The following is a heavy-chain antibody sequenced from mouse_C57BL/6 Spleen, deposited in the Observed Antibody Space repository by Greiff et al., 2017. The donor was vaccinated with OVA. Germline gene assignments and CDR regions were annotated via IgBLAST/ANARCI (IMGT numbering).Heavy chain of an antibody. CDR3: TRPDYYGSGGFAY. CDR1: GYTFTSYW. J-gene: IGHJ3*01. Sequence: EVQLQQSGTVLARPGASVKMSCKTSGYTFTSYWMHWVKQRPGQGLEWIGAIYPGNSDTSYNQKFKGKAKLTAVTSASTAYMELSSLTNEDSAVYYCTRPDYYGSGGFAYWGQGTLVTVSA. D-gene: IGHD1-1*01. V-gene: IGHV1-5*01. CDR2: IYPGNSDT.